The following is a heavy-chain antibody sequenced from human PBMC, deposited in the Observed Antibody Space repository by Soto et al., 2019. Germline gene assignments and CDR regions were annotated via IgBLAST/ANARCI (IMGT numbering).Heavy chain of an antibody. J-gene: IGHJ4*02. CDR3: ARRGYSDY. Sequence: PSETLSLTCAVYGGSFSGYYWSWIRQPPGKGLEWIGEINHSGSTNYNPSLKSRVTISVDTSKNQFSLKLSSVTAADTAVYYCARRGYSDYWGQGTLVTVSS. D-gene: IGHD6-13*01. CDR1: GGSFSGYY. CDR2: INHSGST. V-gene: IGHV4-34*01.